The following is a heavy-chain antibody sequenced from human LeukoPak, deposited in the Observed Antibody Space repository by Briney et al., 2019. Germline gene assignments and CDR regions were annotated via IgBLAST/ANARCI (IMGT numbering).Heavy chain of an antibody. J-gene: IGHJ4*02. V-gene: IGHV3-21*01. CDR1: GFTFSNAW. CDR3: ARALDGYDFWSGYVY. D-gene: IGHD3-3*01. Sequence: PGGSLRLSCAASGFTFSNAWMSWVRQAPGKGLEWVSSISSSSSYIYYADSVKGRFTISRDNAKNSLYLQMNSLRAEDTAVYYCARALDGYDFWSGYVYWGQGTLVTVSS. CDR2: ISSSSSYI.